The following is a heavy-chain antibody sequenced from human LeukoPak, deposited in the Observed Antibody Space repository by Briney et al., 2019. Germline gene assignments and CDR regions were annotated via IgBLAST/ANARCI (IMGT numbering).Heavy chain of an antibody. J-gene: IGHJ6*03. D-gene: IGHD6-19*01. V-gene: IGHV1-24*01. CDR1: GYTVTELS. CDR3: ARRQWLVNRDYYYYYMDV. Sequence: ASVKVSCKVSGYTVTELSMHWVRQSPGKGLEWMGGFHPEDGETIYAQKFQGRVTMTEDTSTDTAYMELSSLRSEDTAVYYCARRQWLVNRDYYYYYMDVWGKGTTVTISS. CDR2: FHPEDGET.